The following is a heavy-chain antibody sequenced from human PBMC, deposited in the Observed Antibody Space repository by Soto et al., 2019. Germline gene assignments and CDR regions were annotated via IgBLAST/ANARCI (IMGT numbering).Heavy chain of an antibody. CDR3: ARAMVRGVRLYGMDV. J-gene: IGHJ6*02. CDR1: GGTFRSYA. V-gene: IGHV1-69*13. CDR2: IIPIFGTA. D-gene: IGHD3-10*01. Sequence: SVKLSCKASGGTFRSYAISWVRHAPGQGLEWMGGIIPIFGTANYAQKFQGRVTITADESTSTACMELSSLRSEDTAVYYCARAMVRGVRLYGMDVWGQGTTVTVSS.